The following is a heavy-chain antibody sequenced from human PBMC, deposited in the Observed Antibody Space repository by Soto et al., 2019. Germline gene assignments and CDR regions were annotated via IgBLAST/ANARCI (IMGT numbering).Heavy chain of an antibody. Sequence: QVQLVESGGGLVKPGGSLRLSCAASGFTFSDYYMTWIRQAPGKGLELISYIGSSGTTIYYADSVKGRFTISRDNAKNSLYLQMNSLRPEDTAVYYCARGGYCSGGSCYSRRMNFQHWGQGTLVTVSS. CDR1: GFTFSDYY. CDR2: IGSSGTTI. D-gene: IGHD2-15*01. J-gene: IGHJ1*01. CDR3: ARGGYCSGGSCYSRRMNFQH. V-gene: IGHV3-11*01.